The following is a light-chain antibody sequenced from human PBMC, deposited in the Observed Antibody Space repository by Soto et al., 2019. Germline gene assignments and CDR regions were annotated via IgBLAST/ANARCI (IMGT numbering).Light chain of an antibody. Sequence: SYELTQPPSVSVAPGQTANITCGGNNIGGKSVHWYQQRPGQAHVLVVYDDSDRPSGIPERFSGSNSGNTATLTITRVEAGDEADYYCQVWDSSSEHAVFGGGTQLTVL. CDR2: DDS. J-gene: IGLJ7*01. CDR3: QVWDSSSEHAV. CDR1: NIGGKS. V-gene: IGLV3-21*02.